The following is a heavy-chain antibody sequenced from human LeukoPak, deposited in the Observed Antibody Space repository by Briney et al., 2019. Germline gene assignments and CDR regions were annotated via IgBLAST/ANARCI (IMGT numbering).Heavy chain of an antibody. CDR3: ARGRQGMRYQPLMFDY. J-gene: IGHJ4*02. CDR1: GFTFSSYW. V-gene: IGHV3-21*01. CDR2: ISSSSSYI. D-gene: IGHD2-2*01. Sequence: MAGGSLRLSCAASGFTFSSYWMSWVRQAPGKGLEWVSSISSSSSYIYYADSVKGRFTISRDNAKNSLYLQMNSLRAEDTAVYYCARGRQGMRYQPLMFDYWGQGTLVTVSS.